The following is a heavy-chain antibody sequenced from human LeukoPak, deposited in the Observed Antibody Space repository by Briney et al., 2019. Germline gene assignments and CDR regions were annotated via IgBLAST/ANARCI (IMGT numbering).Heavy chain of an antibody. V-gene: IGHV2-70*11. J-gene: IGHJ4*02. CDR1: GFSLSTSGMC. D-gene: IGHD1-26*01. CDR2: IDWDDDK. CDR3: ARMEGSTYSGSYPFDY. Sequence: SGPTLVNPTQTLTLTCTFSGFSLSTSGMCVSWIRQPPGKALEWLARIDWDDDKYYSTSLKTRLTISKDTSKNRVVLTMTNMDPVDTATYYCARMEGSTYSGSYPFDYWGQGTLVTVSS.